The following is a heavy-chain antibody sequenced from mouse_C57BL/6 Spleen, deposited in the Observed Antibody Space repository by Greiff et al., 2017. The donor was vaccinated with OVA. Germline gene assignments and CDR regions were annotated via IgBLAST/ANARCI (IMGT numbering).Heavy chain of an antibody. D-gene: IGHD1-1*01. V-gene: IGHV1-61*01. Sequence: QVQLQQPGAELARPGSSVKLSCKASGYTFTSYWMDWVKQRPGQGLEWIGNIYPSDSETHYNQKFKDKATLTVVNSSSTAYMQLSSLTSEDSAVYYCATGDYYSSSLFDYWGQGTTLTVSS. CDR3: ATGDYYSSSLFDY. CDR2: IYPSDSET. CDR1: GYTFTSYW. J-gene: IGHJ2*01.